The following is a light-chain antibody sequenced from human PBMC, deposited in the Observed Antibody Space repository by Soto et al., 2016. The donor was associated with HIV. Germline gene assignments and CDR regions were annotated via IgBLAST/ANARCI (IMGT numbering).Light chain of an antibody. CDR1: NIGSKS. J-gene: IGLJ3*02. CDR3: QVWDSSSDHRWV. Sequence: SYELTQPSSVSVAPGKTARITCGGNNIGSKSVHWYQQKAGQAPVLVVSDDSDRPSGIPERFSGSNSGNTATLTISRVEAGDEADYYCQVWDSSSDHRWVFGGGTKLTVL. CDR2: DDS. V-gene: IGLV3-21*03.